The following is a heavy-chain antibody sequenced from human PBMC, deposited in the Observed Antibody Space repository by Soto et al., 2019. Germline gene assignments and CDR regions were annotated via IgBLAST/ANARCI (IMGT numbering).Heavy chain of an antibody. CDR1: GFTFSGHW. D-gene: IGHD4-17*01. Sequence: GGSLRLSCAGSGFTFSGHWMHWVRQVPGKGLEWVSRINRDGSNTKYADSVKGRFTISRDNAKNTLFLQMNSLRAEDTAVYSCARAGDYGGNSEIFDIWGQGTMVTVSS. V-gene: IGHV3-74*01. CDR3: ARAGDYGGNSEIFDI. CDR2: INRDGSNT. J-gene: IGHJ3*02.